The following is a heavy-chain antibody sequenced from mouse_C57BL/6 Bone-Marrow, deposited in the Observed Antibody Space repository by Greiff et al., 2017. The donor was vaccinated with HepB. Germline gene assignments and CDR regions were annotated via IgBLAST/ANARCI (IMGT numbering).Heavy chain of an antibody. Sequence: EVQLMESGGGLVKPGGSLKLSCAASGFTFSDYGMHWVRQAPEKGLEWVAYISSGSSTIYYADTVKGRFTISRDNAKNTLFLQMTSLRSEDTAMYYCARTTTVVATPYWYFDVWGTGTTVTVSS. J-gene: IGHJ1*03. CDR1: GFTFSDYG. CDR2: ISSGSSTI. D-gene: IGHD1-1*01. V-gene: IGHV5-17*01. CDR3: ARTTTVVATPYWYFDV.